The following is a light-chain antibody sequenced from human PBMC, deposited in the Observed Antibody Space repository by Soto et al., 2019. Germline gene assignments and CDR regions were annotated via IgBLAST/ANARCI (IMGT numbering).Light chain of an antibody. CDR3: SSYTSSTTYV. Sequence: QSVLTQPASVSGSPGQSLTISCTGTSIDIAPYNFVSWYQQLPGEAPKLILYEVSDRPSGVSNRFSGSKSGNTASLTVSGLQAEDEADYYCSSYTSSTTYVFGTGTKVTVL. V-gene: IGLV2-14*01. CDR1: SIDIAPYNF. J-gene: IGLJ1*01. CDR2: EVS.